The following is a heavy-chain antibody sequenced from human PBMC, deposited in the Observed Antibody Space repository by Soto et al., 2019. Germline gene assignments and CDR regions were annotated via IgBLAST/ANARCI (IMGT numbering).Heavy chain of an antibody. CDR1: GYSISSGYY. V-gene: IGHV4-38-2*01. D-gene: IGHD3-22*01. Sequence: SETLSLTCAVSGYSISSGYYWGWIRQPPGKGLEWIGSIYHSGSTYYNPSLKSRVTISVDTSKNQFSLKLSSVTAADTAVYYRACSYYYDSSGYPNDAFDIWGQGTMVTVSS. CDR2: IYHSGST. J-gene: IGHJ3*02. CDR3: ACSYYYDSSGYPNDAFDI.